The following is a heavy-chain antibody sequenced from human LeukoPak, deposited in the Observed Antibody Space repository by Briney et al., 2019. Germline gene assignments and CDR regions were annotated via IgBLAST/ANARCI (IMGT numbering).Heavy chain of an antibody. CDR2: TYYRSKWYN. Sequence: SQTLSLTCAISGDSVSSNSAAWNWIRQSPSRGLEWLGRTYYRSKWYNDYAVSVKSRVTINPDTSKNQFSMQLNSVTPEDTAVYYCARALMTRVTTFVWDNWFDPWSQGTLVTVSS. D-gene: IGHD4-17*01. CDR1: GDSVSSNSAA. CDR3: ARALMTRVTTFVWDNWFDP. V-gene: IGHV6-1*01. J-gene: IGHJ5*02.